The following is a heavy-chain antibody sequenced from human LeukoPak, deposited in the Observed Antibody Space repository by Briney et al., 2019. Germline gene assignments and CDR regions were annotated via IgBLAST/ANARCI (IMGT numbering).Heavy chain of an antibody. CDR1: GFTFSGYW. V-gene: IGHV3-7*05. Sequence: QPGGPLRLSCAASGFTFSGYWMSWVRQAPGKGLEWVANINQDGSQKYYVDSVKGRFTISRDNAKNSLYLQMNSLRAEDTAVYYCATVRTYTNFDYWGQGPLVTVSS. CDR3: ATVRTYTNFDY. CDR2: INQDGSQK. D-gene: IGHD5-18*01. J-gene: IGHJ4*02.